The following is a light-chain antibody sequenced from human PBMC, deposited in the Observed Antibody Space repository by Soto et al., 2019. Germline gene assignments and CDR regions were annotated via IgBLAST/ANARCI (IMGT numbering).Light chain of an antibody. J-gene: IGKJ4*01. CDR1: QSISSY. Sequence: DIQMTQSPSSLSASVGDRVTITCRASQSISSYLNWYKQKPGKAPKLLIYAASSLQSGVPSRFSDSGSGTDFTLTISSLQPEDVATYYCQQSYSTPLTFGGGTKVEIK. CDR3: QQSYSTPLT. V-gene: IGKV1-39*01. CDR2: AAS.